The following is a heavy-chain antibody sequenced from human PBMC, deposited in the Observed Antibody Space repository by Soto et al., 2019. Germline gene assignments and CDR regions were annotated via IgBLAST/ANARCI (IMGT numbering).Heavy chain of an antibody. D-gene: IGHD4-17*01. CDR3: AHTTVTFYGFDV. CDR1: GFSLATSGLG. CDR2: IYWDDDQ. Sequence: QITLKESGPTVVNPTQTLTLTCTLSGFSLATSGLGVGWVRQPPGKALEWLALIYWDDDQRYRSSLKSRLTITMDNSKTQVLLTMTNLDPVDTATYYCAHTTVTFYGFDVWGQETMVTVSS. V-gene: IGHV2-5*02. J-gene: IGHJ3*01.